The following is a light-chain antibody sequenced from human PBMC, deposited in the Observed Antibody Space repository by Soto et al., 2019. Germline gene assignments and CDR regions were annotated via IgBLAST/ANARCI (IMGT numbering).Light chain of an antibody. V-gene: IGLV2-23*02. CDR2: EVS. Sequence: QSALTQPASVSGSPGQSITISCTGTSSDAGSYNLVSWYQQHPGKAPKLMIYEVSKRPSGVSNRFSGSKSGNTASLTISGLQAEDEADYYCCSYAGSSYVFGTGTKLTVL. J-gene: IGLJ1*01. CDR3: CSYAGSSYV. CDR1: SSDAGSYNL.